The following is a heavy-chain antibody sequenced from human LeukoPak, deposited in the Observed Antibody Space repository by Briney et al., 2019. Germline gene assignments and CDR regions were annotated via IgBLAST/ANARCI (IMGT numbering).Heavy chain of an antibody. Sequence: SETLSLTCTVSGGSISSSSYYWGWIRQPPGKGLEWIGSIYYSGSTYSNPSLKSRVTISVDTSKNQFSLKLSSVTAADTAVYLCAGARVVVTAIQPFVIWGQGTMVTVSS. V-gene: IGHV4-39*01. CDR3: AGARVVVTAIQPFVI. CDR2: IYYSGST. D-gene: IGHD2-21*02. CDR1: GGSISSSSYY. J-gene: IGHJ3*02.